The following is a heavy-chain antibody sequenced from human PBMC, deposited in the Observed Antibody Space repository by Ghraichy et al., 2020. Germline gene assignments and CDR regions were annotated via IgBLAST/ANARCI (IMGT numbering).Heavy chain of an antibody. D-gene: IGHD3-10*01. J-gene: IGHJ2*01. CDR2: IYYSGST. CDR3: ARDPDYYGSGSYGFDL. V-gene: IGHV4-59*01. CDR1: GGSISSYY. Sequence: SETLSLTCTVSGGSISSYYWSWIRQPPGKGLEWIGYIYYSGSTNYNPSLKSRVTISVDTSKNQFSLKLSSVTAADTAVYYCARDPDYYGSGSYGFDLWGRGTLVTVSS.